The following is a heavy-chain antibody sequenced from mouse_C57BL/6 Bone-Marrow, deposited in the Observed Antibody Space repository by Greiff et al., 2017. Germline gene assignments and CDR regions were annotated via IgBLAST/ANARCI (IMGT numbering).Heavy chain of an antibody. D-gene: IGHD2-3*01. J-gene: IGHJ4*01. V-gene: IGHV5-4*01. CDR1: GFTFSSYA. CDR2: ISDGGSYT. CDR3: ASDFYDGDY. Sequence: DVLLVASGGGLVKPGGSLKLSCAASGFTFSSYAMSWVRPTPEKRLEWVATISDGGSYTYYPANVKGRFTISRDNAKNNLYLQMSHLKAEDTAMYYCASDFYDGDYWGQGTSVTVSS.